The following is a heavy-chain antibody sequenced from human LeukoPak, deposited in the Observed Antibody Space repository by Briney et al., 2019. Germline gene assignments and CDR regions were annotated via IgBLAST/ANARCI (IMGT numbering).Heavy chain of an antibody. D-gene: IGHD6-19*01. CDR2: ISAYNGNT. CDR3: ARDNIAVATYFDY. CDR1: GYTFSGYY. Sequence: ASVKVSCKASGYTFSGYYMHWVRQAPGQGLEWMGWISAYNGNTNYAQKLQGRVTMTTDTSTSTAYMELRSLRSDDTAVYYCARDNIAVATYFDYWGQGTLVTVSS. V-gene: IGHV1-18*04. J-gene: IGHJ4*02.